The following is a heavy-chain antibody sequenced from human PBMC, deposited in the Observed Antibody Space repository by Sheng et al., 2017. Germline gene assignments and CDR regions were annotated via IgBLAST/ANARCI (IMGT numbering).Heavy chain of an antibody. Sequence: GGSLRLSCAASGFTFRTYALTWVRQAPGKGLEWVSSISGSGSSTYYADSVEGRFTISRDNSKNTLYLQINSLRAEDTAVYYCAKRVSAMVSKWYFDLWGRGTLVTVSA. D-gene: IGHD5-18*01. CDR3: AKRVSAMVSKWYFDL. V-gene: IGHV3-23*01. CDR2: ISGSGSST. CDR1: GFTFRTYA. J-gene: IGHJ2*01.